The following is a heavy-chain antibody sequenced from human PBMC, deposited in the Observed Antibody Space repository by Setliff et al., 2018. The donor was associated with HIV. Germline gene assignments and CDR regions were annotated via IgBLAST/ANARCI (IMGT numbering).Heavy chain of an antibody. J-gene: IGHJ4*02. Sequence: TLSLTCTVSGGSISSGYYWGWIRQPPGKALEWLARIDWDDDKYYSTSLKTRLTISKDTSKNQVVLTMTNMDPVDTATYYCAHSPEFYSSIVWGQGTLVTVSS. D-gene: IGHD2-15*01. V-gene: IGHV2-70*12. CDR1: GGSISSGYYW. CDR2: IDWDDDK. CDR3: AHSPEFYSSIV.